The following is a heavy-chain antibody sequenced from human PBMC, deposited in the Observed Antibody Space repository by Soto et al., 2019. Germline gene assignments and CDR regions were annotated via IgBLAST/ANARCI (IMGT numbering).Heavy chain of an antibody. CDR3: ARIGGYRGALDY. CDR2: TYHRGST. CDR1: GVSISSYF. V-gene: IGHV4-59*01. Sequence: SETLSLTCSVSGVSISSYFWSWIRQAPGRGLEWIGYTYHRGSTNYSPSLNIRVAISLDTSENQFPLKVNSVTAADTAVYYCARIGGYRGALDYLGQGTPVTVSS. J-gene: IGHJ4*02. D-gene: IGHD6-25*01.